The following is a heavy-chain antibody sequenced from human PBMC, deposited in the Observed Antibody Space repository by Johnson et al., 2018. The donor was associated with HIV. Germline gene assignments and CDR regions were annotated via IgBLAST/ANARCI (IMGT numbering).Heavy chain of an antibody. Sequence: VQLVESGGGLVQPGGSLRLSCAASGFTFSSYAMHWVRQAPGKGLEWVAVISYDGSNKYYADSVRGRITISRDNSKNTLYLQMNSLRAEDTAVYYCAKEITIFGVVRDDAFDIWGQGTMVTVSS. D-gene: IGHD3-3*01. J-gene: IGHJ3*02. CDR3: AKEITIFGVVRDDAFDI. V-gene: IGHV3-30-3*01. CDR1: GFTFSSYA. CDR2: ISYDGSNK.